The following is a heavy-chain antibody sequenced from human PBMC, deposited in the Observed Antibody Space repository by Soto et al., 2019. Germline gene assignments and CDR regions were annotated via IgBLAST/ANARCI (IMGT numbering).Heavy chain of an antibody. CDR2: ITETGGDT. CDR3: TKASSDRHNMEV. D-gene: IGHD1-1*01. V-gene: IGHV3-23*01. Sequence: PGGSLRLSCVASGFSFSNFVMRWVRQTPGKGLEWVSTITETGGDTYYTDSVKGRFTISRDNSKNTLYLQMTSLRAEDTALYYCTKASSDRHNMEVWGQGTTVTVSS. J-gene: IGHJ6*02. CDR1: GFSFSNFV.